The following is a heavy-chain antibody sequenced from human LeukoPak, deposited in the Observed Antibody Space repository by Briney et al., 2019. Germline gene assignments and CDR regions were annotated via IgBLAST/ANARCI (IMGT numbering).Heavy chain of an antibody. D-gene: IGHD3-10*02. CDR2: ISGSGGST. J-gene: IGHJ6*04. Sequence: GGSLRLSWAAAGFTFSSYGTSWVRQAPGKGLEWVSAISGSGGSTYYADSVKGRFAISRDNAKNSLYLQMNSLRAEDTAVYYCAELGITMIGGVWGKGTTVTISS. V-gene: IGHV3-23*01. CDR3: AELGITMIGGV. CDR1: GFTFSSYG.